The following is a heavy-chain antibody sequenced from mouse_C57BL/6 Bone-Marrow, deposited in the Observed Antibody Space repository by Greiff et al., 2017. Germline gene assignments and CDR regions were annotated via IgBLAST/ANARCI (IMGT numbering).Heavy chain of an antibody. D-gene: IGHD1-1*01. J-gene: IGHJ1*03. V-gene: IGHV1-69*01. CDR3: ARDGDYYGSSEGYFDV. Sequence: QVQLKESGAELVMPGASVKLSCKASGYTFTSYWMHWVKQRPGQGLEWIGEIDPSDSYTNYNQKFKGKSTLTVDKSSSTAYMQLSSLTSEDSAVYYCARDGDYYGSSEGYFDVWGTGTTVTVSS. CDR1: GYTFTSYW. CDR2: IDPSDSYT.